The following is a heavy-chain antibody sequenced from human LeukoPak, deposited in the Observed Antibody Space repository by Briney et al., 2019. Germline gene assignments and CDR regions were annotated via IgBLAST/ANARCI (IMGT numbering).Heavy chain of an antibody. Sequence: GGSLRLSCAASGFTFSSYGIHWVRQAPGKGLEWVAFIRYDGSNKYYADSVKGRFTISRDNSKNTLYLQMNSLRAEDTAVYYCARDGLGRDDRVFDYWGQGTLVTVSS. V-gene: IGHV3-30*02. CDR3: ARDGLGRDDRVFDY. CDR1: GFTFSSYG. J-gene: IGHJ4*02. CDR2: IRYDGSNK. D-gene: IGHD3-9*01.